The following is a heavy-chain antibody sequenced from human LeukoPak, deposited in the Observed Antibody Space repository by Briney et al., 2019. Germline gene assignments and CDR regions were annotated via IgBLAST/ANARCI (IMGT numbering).Heavy chain of an antibody. CDR2: IYYSGST. Sequence: PSETLSLTCPVSGCSISSGGYYWRWIRQHPGKGLEWIGYIYYSGSTYYNPSLKSRVTISVDTSKNQFSLKRSSVTAADTAVYYCAREYYYDSSASTSAGAFDIWGQGTMVTVSS. CDR3: AREYYYDSSASTSAGAFDI. CDR1: GCSISSGGYY. D-gene: IGHD3-22*01. J-gene: IGHJ3*02. V-gene: IGHV4-31*03.